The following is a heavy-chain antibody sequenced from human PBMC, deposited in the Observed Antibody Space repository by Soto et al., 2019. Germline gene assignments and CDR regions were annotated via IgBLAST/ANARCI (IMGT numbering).Heavy chain of an antibody. V-gene: IGHV1-69*01. CDR2: IIPIFGTA. Sequence: QVQLVQSGAEVKKPGSSVKVSCKASGGTFSSYAISWVRQAPGQGLEWMGGIIPIFGTANYVQKFQGRVTITADESTSTAYSELSSLRSEDTAVYYCARSLQLLGVNCDGMDGWGQGTTVTVSS. CDR3: ARSLQLLGVNCDGMDG. J-gene: IGHJ6*02. CDR1: GGTFSSYA. D-gene: IGHD2-2*01.